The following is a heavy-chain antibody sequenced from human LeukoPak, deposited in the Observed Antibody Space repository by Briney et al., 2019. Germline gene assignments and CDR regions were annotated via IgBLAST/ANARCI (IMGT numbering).Heavy chain of an antibody. V-gene: IGHV3-30*03. J-gene: IGHJ6*04. Sequence: GGSLRLSCAASGFTFSDYYMSWIRQAPGKGLEWVAVISYDRLLGRFKYDADSVKGRFTISRDNSENTLYLQMNSLRVEDTAVYYCAREGGCSSGSCSGMDVWGKGTTVTVSS. CDR1: GFTFSDYY. CDR3: AREGGCSSGSCSGMDV. D-gene: IGHD2-15*01. CDR2: ISYDRLLGRFK.